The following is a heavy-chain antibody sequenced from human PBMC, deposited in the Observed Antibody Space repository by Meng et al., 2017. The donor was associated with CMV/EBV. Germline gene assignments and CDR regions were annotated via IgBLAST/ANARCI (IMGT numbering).Heavy chain of an antibody. CDR2: ISSSSSYI. D-gene: IGHD5-18*01. CDR3: ARALVDTAMVTPTYYYYGMDV. CDR1: GFTFSSYE. V-gene: IGHV3-21*01. Sequence: GESLKISCAASGFTFSSYEMNWVRQAPGKGLEWVSSISSSSSYIYYADSVKGRFTISRDNAKNSLYLQMNSLRAEDTAVYYCARALVDTAMVTPTYYYYGMDVWGQGTTVTVSS. J-gene: IGHJ6*02.